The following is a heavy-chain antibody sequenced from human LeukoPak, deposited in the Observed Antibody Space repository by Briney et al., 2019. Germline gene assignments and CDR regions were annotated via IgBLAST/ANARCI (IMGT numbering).Heavy chain of an antibody. CDR1: LGAIRGYY. V-gene: IGHV4-4*07. Sequence: SETLSLTRTVSLGAIRGYYWTWIRQPAGKELEGIGRIYSSGTAYYNPSLESRVTISLDTSRNQFSLRMTSMTAADTAVYYCARGTDMTSVAAYYSFTHWGQGILVSVSS. CDR2: IYSSGTA. J-gene: IGHJ4*02. CDR3: ARGTDMTSVAAYYSFTH. D-gene: IGHD4-11*01.